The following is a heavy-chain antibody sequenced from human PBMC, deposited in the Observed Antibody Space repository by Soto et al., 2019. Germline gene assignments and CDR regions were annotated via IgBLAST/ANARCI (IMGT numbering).Heavy chain of an antibody. J-gene: IGHJ6*02. CDR2: MNPNSGNT. D-gene: IGHD2-2*02. V-gene: IGHV1-8*01. CDR1: GYTFTSYD. Sequence: GASVKVSCKASGYTFTSYDSNWVRQATGQGLAWMGWMNPNSGNTGYAQKFQGRVTMTRNTSISTAYMELSSLRSEDTAVYYCARGGRDIVVVPAAIRPHYYGMDVWGQGTTVTVSS. CDR3: ARGGRDIVVVPAAIRPHYYGMDV.